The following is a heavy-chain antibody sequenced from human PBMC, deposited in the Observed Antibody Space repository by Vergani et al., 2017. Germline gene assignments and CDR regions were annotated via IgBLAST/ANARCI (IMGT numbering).Heavy chain of an antibody. J-gene: IGHJ4*02. D-gene: IGHD2-15*01. CDR2: VNFVTGAA. CDR1: GYIFKNYY. CDR3: SRSIGYCTSGSCRPYYFDL. V-gene: IGHV1-46*02. Sequence: VKLVQSGAAVKKPGASAKVSCTASGYIFKNYYMHWLRLAPGQGFQWMGVVNFVTGAATSPQKFEGRITMTRDTSTATFYMDLSSLKYEDTAIYYCSRSIGYCTSGSCRPYYFDLWGQGTLVTVSS.